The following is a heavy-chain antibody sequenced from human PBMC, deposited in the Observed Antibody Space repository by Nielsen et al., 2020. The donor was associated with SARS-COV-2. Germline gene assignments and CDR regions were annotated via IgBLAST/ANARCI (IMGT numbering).Heavy chain of an antibody. CDR1: GDSVSSNSAA. Sequence: SETLSLTCAISGDSVSSNSAAWNWIRQSPSRGLEWLGRTYYRSKWYNSYTVSVRSRIAINPDTSKNQFSLQLNSVTPEDTAVYYCARTQTGFIDYWGQGTLVTVSS. CDR3: ARTQTGFIDY. D-gene: IGHD3-9*01. CDR2: TYYRSKWYN. V-gene: IGHV6-1*01. J-gene: IGHJ4*02.